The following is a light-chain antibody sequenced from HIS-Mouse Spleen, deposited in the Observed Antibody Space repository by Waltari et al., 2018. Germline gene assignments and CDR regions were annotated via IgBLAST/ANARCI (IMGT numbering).Light chain of an antibody. CDR2: EDS. J-gene: IGLJ2*01. Sequence: SYELTQPPSVSVSPGQTARITCSGTALPKKYAYWDQQKSGQAPVLVIYEDSKRPSGIPERCAGSSSGTMATLTISGAQVEDEADYYCYSTDSSGNHRVFGGGTKLTVL. CDR3: YSTDSSGNHRV. V-gene: IGLV3-10*01. CDR1: ALPKKY.